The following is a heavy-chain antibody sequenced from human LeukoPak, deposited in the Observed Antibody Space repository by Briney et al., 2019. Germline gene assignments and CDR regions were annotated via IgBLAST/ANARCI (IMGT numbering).Heavy chain of an antibody. Sequence: SETLSLTCAVYGGSFSGYYWSWIRQPPGKGLEWIGSIYYSGSTYYNPSLKSRVTISVDTSKNQFSLKLSSVTAADTAVYYCATYSNLIAYFDYWGQGTLVTVSS. J-gene: IGHJ4*02. CDR3: ATYSNLIAYFDY. V-gene: IGHV4-34*01. CDR1: GGSFSGYY. CDR2: IYYSGST. D-gene: IGHD4-11*01.